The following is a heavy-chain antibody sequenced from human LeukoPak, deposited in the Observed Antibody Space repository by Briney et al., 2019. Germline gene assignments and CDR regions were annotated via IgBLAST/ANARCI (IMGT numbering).Heavy chain of an antibody. J-gene: IGHJ4*02. D-gene: IGHD5-18*01. CDR3: AKEVLPRGYSYGYKGSFDY. CDR2: ISSSGSTI. CDR1: GFTFSSYE. Sequence: GGSLRLSCAASGFTFSSYEMNWVRQAPGKGLEWVSYISSSGSTIYYADSVKGRFTISRDNAKNSLYLQMNSLRAEDTAVYYCAKEVLPRGYSYGYKGSFDYWGQGTLVTVSS. V-gene: IGHV3-48*03.